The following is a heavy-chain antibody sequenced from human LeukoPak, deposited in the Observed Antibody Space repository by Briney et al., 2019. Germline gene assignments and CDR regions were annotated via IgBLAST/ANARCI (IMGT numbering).Heavy chain of an antibody. CDR2: IYYSGST. V-gene: IGHV4-31*03. CDR1: GGSISSGGYY. CDR3: ARVGRLGELFVDY. J-gene: IGHJ4*02. D-gene: IGHD3-10*01. Sequence: PSQTLSLTCTVSGGSISSGGYYWSWIRQHPGKGLEWIGYIYYSGSTYYNPSLKSRVTISVDTSKNQFSLKLSSVTAADTAVYYCARVGRLGELFVDYWGQGTLVTVSS.